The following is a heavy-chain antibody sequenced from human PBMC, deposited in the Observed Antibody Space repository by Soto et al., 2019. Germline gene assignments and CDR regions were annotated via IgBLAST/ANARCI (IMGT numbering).Heavy chain of an antibody. J-gene: IGHJ4*02. D-gene: IGHD6-19*01. CDR1: SDSISSYY. CDR3: ARAVGDPLYYLDY. Sequence: QVQLQESGPGLVRPSETLSLTCTVSSDSISSYYWIWIRQSPGKGLEWIGYTDYSGNTNYNPSLKSRVTISGDTSKNQFSLRLSSVTAADTAVYYCARAVGDPLYYLDYWGQGTLVTASS. V-gene: IGHV4-59*08. CDR2: TDYSGNT.